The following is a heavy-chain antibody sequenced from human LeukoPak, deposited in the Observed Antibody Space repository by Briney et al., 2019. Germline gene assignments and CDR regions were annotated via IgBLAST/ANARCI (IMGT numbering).Heavy chain of an antibody. V-gene: IGHV4-59*12. J-gene: IGHJ6*03. CDR2: IYYSGNT. D-gene: IGHD3-22*01. CDR1: GGSISSYY. Sequence: SETLSLTCTVSGGSISSYYWSWIRQPPGKGLEWIGSIYYSGNTDYNPSLKSRVTISVETSKNQFSLKLSSVTAADTAVYYCARDRFDDSSGYYYHSYYYMDVWGKGTTVTVSS. CDR3: ARDRFDDSSGYYYHSYYYMDV.